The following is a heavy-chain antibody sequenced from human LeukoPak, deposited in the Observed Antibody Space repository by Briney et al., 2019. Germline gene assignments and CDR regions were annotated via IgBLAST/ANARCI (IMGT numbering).Heavy chain of an antibody. CDR3: ARSYYDRSGYYNPTWFDP. CDR2: VYYSGST. Sequence: PSETLSLTCTVSGGSISRYYWSWIRQPPGKGLEWIGYVYYSGSTNYNPSLKSRVTISVDMSKNQFSLKLSAVTAADTAVYYCARSYYDRSGYYNPTWFDPWGQGTLVTVSS. V-gene: IGHV4-59*01. J-gene: IGHJ5*02. D-gene: IGHD3-22*01. CDR1: GGSISRYY.